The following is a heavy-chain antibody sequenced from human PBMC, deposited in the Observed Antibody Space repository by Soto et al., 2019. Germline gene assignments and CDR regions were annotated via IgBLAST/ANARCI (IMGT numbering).Heavy chain of an antibody. D-gene: IGHD6-13*01. V-gene: IGHV4-31*03. CDR1: GGSISSGGYY. CDR2: IYYSGST. J-gene: IGHJ5*02. Sequence: QVQLQESGPGLVKPSQTLSLTCTVSGGSISSGGYYWSWIRQHPGKGLEWVGYIYYSGSTYYNPSLQGRVTRSVDTSRSKCYLKLSCVTAADTAVYYCERERHSSSRCGCFDPWGEGSLVTVSS. CDR3: ERERHSSSRCGCFDP.